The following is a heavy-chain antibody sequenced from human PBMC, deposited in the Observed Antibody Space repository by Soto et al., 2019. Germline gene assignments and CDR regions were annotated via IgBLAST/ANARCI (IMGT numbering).Heavy chain of an antibody. Sequence: SADTEFSFSDQYMHWVRQASGKGLQWLDRSRNRVNNLSTAYAASVRGRFTISRDESKNTVYLQMHSLKTDDTAVYYCSRVDPSAKSSGYWGRGTLVTVSS. CDR1: EFSFSDQY. D-gene: IGHD2-15*01. J-gene: IGHJ4*02. CDR2: SRNRVNNLST. V-gene: IGHV3-72*01. CDR3: SRVDPSAKSSGY.